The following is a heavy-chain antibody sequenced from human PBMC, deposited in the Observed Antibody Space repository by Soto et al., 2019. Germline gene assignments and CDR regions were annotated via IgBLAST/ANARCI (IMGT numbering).Heavy chain of an antibody. V-gene: IGHV5-51*01. CDR2: IYPDDSDS. Sequence: PGESLKISCKGSGYKFTTYWIGWVRQMPGKGLEWMAIIYPDDSDSRYSPSFQGQVTISADKSISTAYLQWSSLKASDTAIYYCVATYGDYLDYWGQGTLVPSPQ. CDR1: GYKFTTYW. CDR3: VATYGDYLDY. D-gene: IGHD4-17*01. J-gene: IGHJ4*02.